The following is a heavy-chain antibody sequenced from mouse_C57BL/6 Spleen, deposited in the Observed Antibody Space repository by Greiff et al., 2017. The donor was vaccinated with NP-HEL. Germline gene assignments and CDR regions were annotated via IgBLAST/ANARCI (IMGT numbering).Heavy chain of an antibody. D-gene: IGHD1-2*01. Sequence: EVQLQQSGPELVKPGASVKMSCKASGYTFTDYNMHWVKQSHGKSLEWIGYINPNNGGTSYNQKFKGKATLTVNKSSSTAYMELRSLTSEDSAVYYCAANVAIYYYAMDYWGQGTSVTVSS. J-gene: IGHJ4*01. CDR3: AANVAIYYYAMDY. V-gene: IGHV1-22*01. CDR2: INPNNGGT. CDR1: GYTFTDYN.